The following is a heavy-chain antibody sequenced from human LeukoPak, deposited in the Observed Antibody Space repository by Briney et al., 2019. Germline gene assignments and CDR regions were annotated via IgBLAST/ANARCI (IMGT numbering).Heavy chain of an antibody. V-gene: IGHV1-18*01. CDR1: GYTFTSYG. CDR2: ISAYNGNT. J-gene: IGHJ6*03. CDR3: ARGRSSDLNVPHPYYYMDV. D-gene: IGHD6-6*01. Sequence: ASVKVSCKASGYTFTSYGISWVRQAPGQGLEWMGWISAYNGNTNYAQKLQGRVTMTTDTSTSTAYMELRSLRSDDTAVYYCARGRSSDLNVPHPYYYMDVWGKGTTVTVSS.